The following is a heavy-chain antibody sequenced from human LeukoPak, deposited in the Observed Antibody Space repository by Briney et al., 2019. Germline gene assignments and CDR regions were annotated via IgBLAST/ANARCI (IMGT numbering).Heavy chain of an antibody. V-gene: IGHV3-30*04. Sequence: GTSLRLSCTASGFTFSAYAXXXXRQAXGKXLEXXAVISHDESNYYYAESVKGRFSISRDDSKNTLVLQMNSLTTEDAGVYYCARARTGSYYSPFEYWGPGTLVTVSS. D-gene: IGHD1-26*01. CDR2: ISHDESNY. J-gene: IGHJ1*01. CDR1: GFTFSAYA. CDR3: ARARTGSYYSPFEY.